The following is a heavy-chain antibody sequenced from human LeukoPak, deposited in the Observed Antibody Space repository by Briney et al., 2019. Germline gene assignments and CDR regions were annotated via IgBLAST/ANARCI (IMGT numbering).Heavy chain of an antibody. Sequence: ASVKVSCKVSGYTLTELSIHWARQAPGKGLEWMGGFDPEDGETIYAQKFQGRVTMTEDTSTDTAYMELSSLRSEDTAVYYCATVITGTTARVLDYWGQGTLVTVSS. D-gene: IGHD1-7*01. CDR1: GYTLTELS. V-gene: IGHV1-24*01. J-gene: IGHJ4*02. CDR3: ATVITGTTARVLDY. CDR2: FDPEDGET.